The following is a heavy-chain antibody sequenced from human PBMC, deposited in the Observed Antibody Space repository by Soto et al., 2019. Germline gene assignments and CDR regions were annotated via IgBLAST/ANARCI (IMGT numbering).Heavy chain of an antibody. D-gene: IGHD1-1*01. Sequence: EVQLLESGGGLVQPGGSLRLACAASGFTFSSYAMTWVRQAPGKGPEWVSSIFSGGRRTYYADSVKGRFTISRDNSQNTLYLQMNNLTAEDTAIYYCAKKKTVADYYYGLHVWGRGTTVTVSS. CDR2: IFSGGRRT. CDR1: GFTFSSYA. CDR3: AKKKTVADYYYGLHV. V-gene: IGHV3-23*05. J-gene: IGHJ6*02.